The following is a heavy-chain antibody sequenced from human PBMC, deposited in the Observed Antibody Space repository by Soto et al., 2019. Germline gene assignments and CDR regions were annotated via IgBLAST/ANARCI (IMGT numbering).Heavy chain of an antibody. V-gene: IGHV4-59*01. CDR2: IYYSGST. J-gene: IGHJ3*02. D-gene: IGHD3-22*01. Sequence: PSETLSLTCTVSGGSISSYYWSWIRQPPGKGLEWIGYIYYSGSTNYNPSLKSRVTISVDTSKNQFSLKLSSVTAADTAVYYCARVTFADGSGYHDAFDIWGQGTMVTVSS. CDR3: ARVTFADGSGYHDAFDI. CDR1: GGSISSYY.